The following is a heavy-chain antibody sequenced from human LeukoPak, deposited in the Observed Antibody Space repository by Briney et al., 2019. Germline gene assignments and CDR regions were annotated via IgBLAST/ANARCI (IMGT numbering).Heavy chain of an antibody. CDR2: IYDSGST. CDR3: ARHMYSGRYYGTDY. J-gene: IGHJ4*02. CDR1: GGSISSYY. V-gene: IGHV4-59*08. Sequence: PETLSLTCTVSGGSISSYYWSWIRQPPGKGLEWIGYIYDSGSTNLNPSLRSRLTISVDTSKNQFSLRLSSVTAADTAVYYCARHMYSGRYYGTDYWGQGILVAVSS. D-gene: IGHD1-26*01.